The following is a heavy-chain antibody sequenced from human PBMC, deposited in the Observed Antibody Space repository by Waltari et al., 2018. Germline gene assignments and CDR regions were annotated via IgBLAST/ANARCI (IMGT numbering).Heavy chain of an antibody. CDR3: ARASMVQETAVRDV. CDR2: SYSGGST. J-gene: IGHJ6*02. CDR1: GFTVSSNY. Sequence: EVQLVESGGGLIQPGGSLRLSCAASGFTVSSNYMSWVRQAPGKGRGWVSVSYSGGSTYDADSVKGRFTISRDNSKNTLYLQMNSLRAEDTAVYYCARASMVQETAVRDVWGQGTTVTVSS. D-gene: IGHD3-10*01. V-gene: IGHV3-53*01.